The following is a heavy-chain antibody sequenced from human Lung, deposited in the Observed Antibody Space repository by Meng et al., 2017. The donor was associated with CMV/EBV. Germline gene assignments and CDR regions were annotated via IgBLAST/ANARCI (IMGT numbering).Heavy chain of an antibody. V-gene: IGHV3-15*01. J-gene: IGHJ6*02. D-gene: IGHD3-3*01. Sequence: ISWVRQAPGKGLEWVGRIKSKTDGGTTDYAAPVKGRFTISRDDSKNTLYLQMNSLKTEDTAVYYCTTDDYDFWSGYYLKDYYGMDVWGQGTTVTVSS. CDR2: IKSKTDGGTT. CDR3: TTDDYDFWSGYYLKDYYGMDV.